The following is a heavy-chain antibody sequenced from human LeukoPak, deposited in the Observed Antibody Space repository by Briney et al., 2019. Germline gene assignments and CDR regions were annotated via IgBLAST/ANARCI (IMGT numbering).Heavy chain of an antibody. CDR1: GFTFSRYW. D-gene: IGHD2-15*01. CDR2: IKQDGSEK. J-gene: IGHJ4*02. Sequence: GGSLRLSCAASGFTFSRYWMSWVRQAPEKRLEWVANIKQDGSEKYYVDSVKGRFTISRDNAKNSLYLQMNSLRAEDTAVYYCARDLYVYCSGGSCYSLDYWGQGTLVTVSS. CDR3: ARDLYVYCSGGSCYSLDY. V-gene: IGHV3-7*03.